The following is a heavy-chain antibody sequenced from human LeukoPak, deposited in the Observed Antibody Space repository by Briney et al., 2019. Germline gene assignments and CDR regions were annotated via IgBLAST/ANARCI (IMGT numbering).Heavy chain of an antibody. Sequence: GASVKVSCKASGGTFSSYAISWVRQAPGQGLEWMGGIIPIFGTANYAQKFQGRVTITADKSTSTAYMELSSLRSEDTAVYYCARSGVGSSGWLHYYYYMDVWGKGTTVTISS. D-gene: IGHD6-19*01. CDR3: ARSGVGSSGWLHYYYYMDV. J-gene: IGHJ6*03. V-gene: IGHV1-69*06. CDR1: GGTFSSYA. CDR2: IIPIFGTA.